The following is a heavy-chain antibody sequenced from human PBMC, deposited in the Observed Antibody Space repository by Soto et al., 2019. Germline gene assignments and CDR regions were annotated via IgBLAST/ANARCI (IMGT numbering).Heavy chain of an antibody. CDR3: ACVLEVLNSNWFDP. CDR2: IYYSGST. J-gene: IGHJ5*02. Sequence: SETLSLTCTVSGGSISSSSYYWGWIRQPPGKGLEWIGSIYYSGSTYYNPSLKSRVTISVDTSKNQFSLKLSSVTAADTAVYYCACVLEVLNSNWFDPWGQGTLVTVSS. V-gene: IGHV4-39*01. CDR1: GGSISSSSYY. D-gene: IGHD2-8*01.